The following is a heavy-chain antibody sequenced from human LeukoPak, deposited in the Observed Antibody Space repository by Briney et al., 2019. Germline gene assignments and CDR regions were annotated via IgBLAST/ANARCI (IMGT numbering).Heavy chain of an antibody. Sequence: GGSLRLSCAASGFTFSSYAMSWVRQAPGKGLEWVSAISGSGGSTCYADSVKGRFTISRDNSKNTLYLQMNSLRAEDTAVYYCAKLGHLSLGSPDYWGQGTLVTVSS. V-gene: IGHV3-23*01. CDR2: ISGSGGST. J-gene: IGHJ4*02. D-gene: IGHD3-10*01. CDR1: GFTFSSYA. CDR3: AKLGHLSLGSPDY.